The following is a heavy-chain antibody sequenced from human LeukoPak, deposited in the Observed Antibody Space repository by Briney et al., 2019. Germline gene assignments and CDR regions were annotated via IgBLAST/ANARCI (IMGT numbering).Heavy chain of an antibody. V-gene: IGHV3-23*01. D-gene: IGHD4-11*01. J-gene: IGHJ5*01. Sequence: GRSLRLSCAASGFTFSSYAMHWVRQAPGKGLEWVSAISGSGGSTYYADSVKGRFTISRDNSKTTLFLQMNSLRAEDTAVYYCAKDLHDYGNYVGWFDSWGQGTLVTVSS. CDR1: GFTFSSYA. CDR2: ISGSGGST. CDR3: AKDLHDYGNYVGWFDS.